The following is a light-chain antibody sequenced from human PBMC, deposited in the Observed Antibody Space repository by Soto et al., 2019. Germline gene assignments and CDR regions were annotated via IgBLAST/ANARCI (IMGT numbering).Light chain of an antibody. CDR3: QQYNDWPLT. CDR1: QSVSSN. V-gene: IGKV3-15*01. Sequence: EIVMTQSPATLSVSPGERATLSCRASQSVSSNLVWYQQKPGQVPRLLIYGASTRATGFPARFSGSGSGTEFTLTISILQSEDFAVYYCQQYNDWPLTFGGGTKVEIK. J-gene: IGKJ4*01. CDR2: GAS.